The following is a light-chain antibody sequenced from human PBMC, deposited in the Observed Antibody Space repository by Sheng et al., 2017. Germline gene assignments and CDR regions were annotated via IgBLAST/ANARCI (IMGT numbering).Light chain of an antibody. CDR2: EVT. J-gene: IGLJ2*01. Sequence: QSALTQLPSASGSPGQSVTISCTGASSDIGNYNYVSWYQQHPGKAPKVLIYEVTKRPSGVPDRFSGSKSGNTASLTVSGLQGDDGADYYCSSYSASNKGVVFGGGTKLTVL. CDR3: SSYSASNKGVV. CDR1: SSDIGNYNY. V-gene: IGLV2-8*01.